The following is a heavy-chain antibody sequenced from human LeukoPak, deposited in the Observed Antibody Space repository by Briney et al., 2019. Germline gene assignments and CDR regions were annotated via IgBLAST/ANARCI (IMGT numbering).Heavy chain of an antibody. CDR1: GFTFSDYW. D-gene: IGHD3-16*02. V-gene: IGHV3-7*04. CDR2: IKQDGSEK. CDR3: ASEARRDYVWGSYRYTFDY. Sequence: GGSLRLSCAASGFTFSDYWMSWVRQAPGKGLEWVANIKQDGSEKYYVDSVKGRFTISRDNAKNSLYLQMNSLRAEDTAVYYCASEARRDYVWGSYRYTFDYWGQGTLVTVSS. J-gene: IGHJ4*02.